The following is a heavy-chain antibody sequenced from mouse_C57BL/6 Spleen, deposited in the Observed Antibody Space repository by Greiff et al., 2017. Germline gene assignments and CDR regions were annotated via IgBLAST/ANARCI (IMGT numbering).Heavy chain of an antibody. CDR1: GYAFSSYW. D-gene: IGHD4-1*01. CDR3: ARLLGEGYFDY. J-gene: IGHJ2*01. CDR2: IYPGDGDT. Sequence: QVQLQQSGAGLVKPGASVKISCKASGYAFSSYWMNWVKQRPGKGLEWIGQIYPGDGDTNYNGKFKGKATLTADKSSSTAYMQLSSLTSEDSAVYFCARLLGEGYFDYWGQGTTLTVSS. V-gene: IGHV1-80*01.